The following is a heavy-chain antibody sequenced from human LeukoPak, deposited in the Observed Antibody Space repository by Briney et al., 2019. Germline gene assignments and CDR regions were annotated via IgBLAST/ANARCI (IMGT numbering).Heavy chain of an antibody. V-gene: IGHV3-21*01. J-gene: IGHJ4*02. CDR3: AGAPYGSGSYSGSDY. CDR2: ISSSSSYI. D-gene: IGHD3-10*01. CDR1: GFTFSSYS. Sequence: GGSLRLSCAASGFTFSSYSMNWVRQAPGKGLEWVSSISSSSSYIYYADSVKGRFTISRDNAKNSLYLQMNSLRAEDTAVYYCAGAPYGSGSYSGSDYWGQGTLVTVSS.